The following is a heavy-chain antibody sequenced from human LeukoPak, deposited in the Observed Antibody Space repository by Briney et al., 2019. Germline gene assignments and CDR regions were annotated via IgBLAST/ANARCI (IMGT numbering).Heavy chain of an antibody. CDR1: GGSISSYY. V-gene: IGHV4-59*01. J-gene: IGHJ4*02. D-gene: IGHD2-15*01. CDR2: IYYSGST. Sequence: PSETLSLTCTVSGGSISSYYWSWIRQPPGKGLEWIGYIYYSGSTNYNPSLKSRVTISVDTSKNQFSLKLSSVTAADTAVHYCVRHVAMGSPLYDWGQGTLVTVSA. CDR3: VRHVAMGSPLYD.